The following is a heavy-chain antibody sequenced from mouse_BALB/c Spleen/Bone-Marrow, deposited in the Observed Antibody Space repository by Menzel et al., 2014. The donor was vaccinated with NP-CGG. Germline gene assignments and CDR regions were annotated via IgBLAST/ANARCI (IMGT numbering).Heavy chain of an antibody. Sequence: VKLMESGAEPVRPGSSVKISCKASGYAFSSYWMNWVKQRPGQGLEWIGQIYPGDGDTNYNGKFKGKATLTADKSSSTAYMQLSSLTSEDSAVYFCARNSGAMDYWGQGTSVTVSS. CDR3: ARNSGAMDY. CDR1: GYAFSSYW. V-gene: IGHV1-80*01. D-gene: IGHD3-1*01. CDR2: IYPGDGDT. J-gene: IGHJ4*01.